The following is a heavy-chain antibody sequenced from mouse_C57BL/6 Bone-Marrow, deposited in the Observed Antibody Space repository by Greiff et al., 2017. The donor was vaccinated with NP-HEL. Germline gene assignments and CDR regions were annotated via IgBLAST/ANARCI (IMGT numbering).Heavy chain of an antibody. CDR2: ISDGGSYT. Sequence: EVQVVESGGGLVKPGGSLKLSCAASGFTFSSYAMSWVRQTPEKRLEWVATISDGGSYTYYPDNVKGRFTISRDNAKNNLYLQMSHLKSEDTAMYYCARDYYGSSWDYWGQGTTLTVSS. V-gene: IGHV5-4*01. CDR1: GFTFSSYA. J-gene: IGHJ2*01. D-gene: IGHD1-1*01. CDR3: ARDYYGSSWDY.